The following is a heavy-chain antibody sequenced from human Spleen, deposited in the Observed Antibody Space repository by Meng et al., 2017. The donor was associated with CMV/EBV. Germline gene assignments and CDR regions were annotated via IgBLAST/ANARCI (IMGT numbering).Heavy chain of an antibody. J-gene: IGHJ4*02. Sequence: ASVKVSCKASGSIFSDQYIHWVRQARGQGLEWMGWINANNGATHYAQSFQDRLTVTRDTSISTAYMDLKKLRSDDTAAYYCARGDPHTPISESDYWGQGTLVTVSS. CDR2: INANNGAT. D-gene: IGHD1-14*01. CDR3: ARGDPHTPISESDY. CDR1: GSIFSDQY. V-gene: IGHV1-2*02.